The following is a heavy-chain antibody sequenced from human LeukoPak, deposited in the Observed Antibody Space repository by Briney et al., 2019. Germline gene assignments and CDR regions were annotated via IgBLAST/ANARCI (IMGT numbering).Heavy chain of an antibody. J-gene: IGHJ5*02. Sequence: SETLSLTCTVSGYSISSGYYWGWIRRPPGKGLEWIGSIYHSGSTYYNPSLKSRVTISVDTSKNQFPLKLSSVTVADRAVYYCASAGYYYDRKRKFDLWGQGTMVTVSS. V-gene: IGHV4-38-2*02. CDR1: GYSISSGYY. CDR3: ASAGYYYDRKRKFDL. D-gene: IGHD3-22*01. CDR2: IYHSGST.